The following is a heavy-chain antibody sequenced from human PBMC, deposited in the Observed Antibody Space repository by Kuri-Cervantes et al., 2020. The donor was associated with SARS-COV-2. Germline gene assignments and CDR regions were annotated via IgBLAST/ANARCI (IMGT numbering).Heavy chain of an antibody. Sequence: GSLRLSCTVSGGSISSSSYYWGWIRQPPGKGLEWIGSIYYSGSTYYNPSLKSRVTLSVDTSKNQFSLKLSSVTAADTAVYYCARQDYGDTEFDSWGQGILVTVSS. CDR2: IYYSGST. V-gene: IGHV4-39*01. D-gene: IGHD4-17*01. CDR1: GGSISSSSYY. CDR3: ARQDYGDTEFDS. J-gene: IGHJ4*02.